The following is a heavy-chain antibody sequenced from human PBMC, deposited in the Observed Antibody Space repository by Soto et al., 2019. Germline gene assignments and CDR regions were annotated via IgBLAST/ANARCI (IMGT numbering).Heavy chain of an antibody. Sequence: SETLSLTCTVSGGSISSSSYYWGWIRQPPGKGLEWIGSIYYSGSTYYNPSLKSRVTISVDTSKNQFSLKLSSVTAADTAVYYCASSALLWSTLGYFQHWGQGTLVTVSS. D-gene: IGHD3-10*01. CDR1: GGSISSSSYY. V-gene: IGHV4-39*01. CDR2: IYYSGST. CDR3: ASSALLWSTLGYFQH. J-gene: IGHJ1*01.